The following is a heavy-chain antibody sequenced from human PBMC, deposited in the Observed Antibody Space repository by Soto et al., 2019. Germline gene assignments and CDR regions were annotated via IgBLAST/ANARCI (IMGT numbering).Heavy chain of an antibody. J-gene: IGHJ4*02. Sequence: PGGSLRLSCAASGFTFSSYGMHWVRQAPGKGLEWVAVISYDGSNKYYADSVKGRFTISRDNSKNTLYLQMNSLRAEDTAVYYCAKGSLAYCGGDCPGPAGYWGQGTLVTVSS. CDR3: AKGSLAYCGGDCPGPAGY. V-gene: IGHV3-30*18. CDR2: ISYDGSNK. CDR1: GFTFSSYG. D-gene: IGHD2-21*02.